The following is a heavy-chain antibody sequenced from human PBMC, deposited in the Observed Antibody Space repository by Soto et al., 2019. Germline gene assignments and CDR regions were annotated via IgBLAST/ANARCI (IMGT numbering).Heavy chain of an antibody. Sequence: HPGGSLRLSCAVSGFRFDGYAMHWVRQAPGKGLEWVSGISWNSGIIGYADSVKGRFAISRDNAENSLYLHMNSLRADDTAVYYCARKNYYADSGFYDYWGQGALVTVSS. D-gene: IGHD3-22*01. V-gene: IGHV3-9*01. CDR2: ISWNSGII. J-gene: IGHJ4*02. CDR1: GFRFDGYA. CDR3: ARKNYYADSGFYDY.